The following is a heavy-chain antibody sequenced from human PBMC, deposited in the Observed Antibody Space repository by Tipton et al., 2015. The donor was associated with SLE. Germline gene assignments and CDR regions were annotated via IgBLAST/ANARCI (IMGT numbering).Heavy chain of an antibody. D-gene: IGHD2-15*01. J-gene: IGHJ4*02. V-gene: IGHV4-59*08. CDR1: GGSISSHY. CDR3: ASSIKSYCSGGSCLDY. CDR2: IYYSGST. Sequence: TLSLTCTVSGGSISSHYWSWIRQPPGKGLEWIGYIYYSGSTNYNPSLKSRVTISVDTSKNQFSLKLSSVTAADTAVYYCASSIKSYCSGGSCLDYWGQGTLVTVSS.